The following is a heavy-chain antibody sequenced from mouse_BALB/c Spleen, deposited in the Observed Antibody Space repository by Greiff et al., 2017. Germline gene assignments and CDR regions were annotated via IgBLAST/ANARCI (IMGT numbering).Heavy chain of an antibody. D-gene: IGHD1-2*01. CDR1: GFSITSYC. J-gene: IGHJ4*01. V-gene: IGHV2-4-1*01. Sequence: QEQLQQSGPGLVQPSECLSFSCTASGFSITSYCVHWVRQSPGKGLEWLGVIWPGGSTDYYDPFLPRLSISKDNSKSQVFFKMSRLHADDTAIYCGARLRRYAMDYWGQGTSVTVSS. CDR3: ARLRRYAMDY. CDR2: IWPGGST.